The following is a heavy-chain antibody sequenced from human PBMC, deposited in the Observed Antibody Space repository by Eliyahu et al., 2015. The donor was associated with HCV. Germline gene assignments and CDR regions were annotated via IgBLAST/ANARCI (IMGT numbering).Heavy chain of an antibody. D-gene: IGHD6-13*01. V-gene: IGHV3-33*06. Sequence: QVQLVESGGGVVQPGRSLRLSCAASGFTFSTYGIXWVRQAPGKGLEWVAFIWFDGSNEYLADSVRGRFTISRDNSKNMVFLQMNSLRVEDTAVYYCAKPMYSNNWDVLLDNWGQGTLVTVSS. CDR1: GFTFSTYG. CDR2: IWFDGSNE. J-gene: IGHJ4*02. CDR3: AKPMYSNNWDVLLDN.